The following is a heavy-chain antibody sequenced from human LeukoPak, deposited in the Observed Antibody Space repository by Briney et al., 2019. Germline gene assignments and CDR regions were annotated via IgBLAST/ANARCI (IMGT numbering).Heavy chain of an antibody. CDR2: IYSGGST. D-gene: IGHD3-9*01. CDR1: GFTVSSNY. J-gene: IGHJ4*02. Sequence: GGSLRLSCAASGFTVSSNYMSWVRQAPGKGLEWVSVIYSGGSTYYADSVKGRFTISRDNAKNSLYLQMNSLRAEDTGLYYCAKDISLTGSYSLFDYWGQGTLVTVSS. V-gene: IGHV3-53*05. CDR3: AKDISLTGSYSLFDY.